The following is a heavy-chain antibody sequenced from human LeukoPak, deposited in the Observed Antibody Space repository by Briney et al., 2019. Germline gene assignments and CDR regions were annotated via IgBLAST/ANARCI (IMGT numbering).Heavy chain of an antibody. CDR1: GGSFSGYY. CDR3: ARYILTVTGYWYFDL. Sequence: EPSETLSLTCAVYGGSFSGYYWSWIRQPPGKGLEWIGEINHSGSTNYNPSLKSRVTISVDTSKNQFSLSLSSVTAADTAVYFCARYILTVTGYWYFDLWGRGTLVTVSS. V-gene: IGHV4-34*01. J-gene: IGHJ2*01. D-gene: IGHD3-9*01. CDR2: INHSGST.